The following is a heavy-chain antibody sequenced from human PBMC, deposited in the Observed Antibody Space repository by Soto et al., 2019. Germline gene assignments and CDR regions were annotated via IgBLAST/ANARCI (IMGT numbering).Heavy chain of an antibody. V-gene: IGHV3-30-3*01. D-gene: IGHD3-22*01. J-gene: IGHJ2*01. CDR2: MSYDGSRR. Sequence: QVQLVESGGGVVQPGRSLRLSCAASGFTFSSYVMHWVRQAPGKGLEWVALMSYDGSRRYYAESVKGRFTISRDNSKNTLFLQMNSLRTEDTAIYYYARDSMFSGYANWYFDLWGRGTLATVSS. CDR1: GFTFSSYV. CDR3: ARDSMFSGYANWYFDL.